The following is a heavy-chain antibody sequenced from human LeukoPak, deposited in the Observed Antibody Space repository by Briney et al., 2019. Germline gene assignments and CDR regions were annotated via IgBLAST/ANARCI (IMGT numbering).Heavy chain of an antibody. Sequence: SETLSLTCTVSGGSISSYYWSWIRQPPGKGLEWIGRIYTSGSTNYNPSLKSRVTMSVDTSKNQFSLKLSSVTAADTAVYYCARDAYYDSSGYYDDAFDIWGQGTMVTVSS. CDR1: GGSISSYY. V-gene: IGHV4-4*07. J-gene: IGHJ3*02. CDR3: ARDAYYDSSGYYDDAFDI. CDR2: IYTSGST. D-gene: IGHD3-22*01.